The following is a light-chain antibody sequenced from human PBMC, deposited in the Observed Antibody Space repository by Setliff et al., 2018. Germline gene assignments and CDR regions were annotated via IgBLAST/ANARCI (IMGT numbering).Light chain of an antibody. Sequence: QSALTQPASVSGPPGQSITISCTGTSSDVGGYNYVSWYQQHPDKAPKLMIYDVSKRPSGVSNRFSGSKSGNTASLTISGLQAEDEADYYCSSYTSSSTVVFGGGTKVTVL. CDR2: DVS. CDR1: SSDVGGYNY. J-gene: IGLJ2*01. CDR3: SSYTSSSTVV. V-gene: IGLV2-14*03.